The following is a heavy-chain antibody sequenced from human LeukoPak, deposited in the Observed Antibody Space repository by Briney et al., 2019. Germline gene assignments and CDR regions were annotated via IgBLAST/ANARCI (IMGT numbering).Heavy chain of an antibody. CDR2: ISSSSSTI. V-gene: IGHV3-48*02. CDR3: AGAPTHYDSSGYYLQDY. Sequence: SGGSLRLSCAASGFTFSSYSMNWVRQAPGKGLEWVSYISSSSSTIYYADSVKGRFTISRDNAKNSLYLQMNSLRDEDTAVYYCAGAPTHYDSSGYYLQDYWGQGTLVTVSS. CDR1: GFTFSSYS. J-gene: IGHJ4*02. D-gene: IGHD3-22*01.